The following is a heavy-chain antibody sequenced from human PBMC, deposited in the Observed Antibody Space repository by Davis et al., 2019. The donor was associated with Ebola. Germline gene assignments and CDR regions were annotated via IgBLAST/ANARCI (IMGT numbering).Heavy chain of an antibody. CDR1: GFTFSSYA. CDR2: ISYDGSNK. CDR3: ARVGEPAAIYGWFDP. J-gene: IGHJ5*02. V-gene: IGHV3-30-3*01. D-gene: IGHD2-2*01. Sequence: PGGSLRLSCAASGFTFSSYAMHWVRQAPGKGLEWVAVISYDGSNKYYADSVKGRFTISRDNSKNTLYLQMNSLRAEDTAVYYCARVGEPAAIYGWFDPWGQGTLVTVSS.